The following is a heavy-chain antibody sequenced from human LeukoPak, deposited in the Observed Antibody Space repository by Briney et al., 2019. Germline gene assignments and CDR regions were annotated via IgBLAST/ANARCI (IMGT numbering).Heavy chain of an antibody. J-gene: IGHJ4*02. CDR2: IRNKANSYTT. D-gene: IGHD6-6*01. V-gene: IGHV3-72*01. CDR1: GLTLSDHY. Sequence: GGSLRLSCSALGLTLSDHYMDWVRQAPGKGLEWVGRIRNKANSYTTEYAASVKGRFTVSRDDSKNSLYLQMNSLKTEDTAVYYCATNVDSSADWGQGSLVTVSS. CDR3: ATNVDSSAD.